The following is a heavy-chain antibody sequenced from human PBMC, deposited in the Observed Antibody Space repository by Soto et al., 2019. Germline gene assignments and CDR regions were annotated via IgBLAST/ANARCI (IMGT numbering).Heavy chain of an antibody. Sequence: QVQLQESGPGLVKPSQTLSLTCTVSGGSISSGGYYWSWIRQHPGKGLEWIGYIYYSGSTYYNPSRKSRVTIPADTSKTPFSRKLGSVTAADTAVYCCARVGMIPFGGVIVIDWFDPWGQGTLVTVSS. CDR2: IYYSGST. CDR1: GGSISSGGYY. J-gene: IGHJ5*02. CDR3: ARVGMIPFGGVIVIDWFDP. V-gene: IGHV4-31*03. D-gene: IGHD3-16*02.